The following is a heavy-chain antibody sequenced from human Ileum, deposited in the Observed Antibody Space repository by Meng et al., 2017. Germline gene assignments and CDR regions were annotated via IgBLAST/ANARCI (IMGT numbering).Heavy chain of an antibody. Sequence: LRLALSRPRLVKPSDALSLTCTVSGSSTSNTNDYCAWMRQPPGKGLEWIGRMSYSGSTYFNPSLKSRVAISVDTSNNQVSLKLSFVTAADTAVYYCARGGAVAGVWWYFDLWGRGTLVTVSS. CDR2: MSYSGST. D-gene: IGHD6-19*01. CDR3: ARGGAVAGVWWYFDL. J-gene: IGHJ2*01. V-gene: IGHV4-39*07. CDR1: GSSTSNTNDY.